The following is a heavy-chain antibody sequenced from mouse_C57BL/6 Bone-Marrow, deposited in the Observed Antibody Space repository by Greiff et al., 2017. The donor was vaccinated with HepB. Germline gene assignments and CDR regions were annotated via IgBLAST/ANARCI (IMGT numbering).Heavy chain of an antibody. D-gene: IGHD1-1*01. CDR3: AKSTVVATEHWYFDV. CDR2: IYPGDGDT. Sequence: VQLKESGPELVKPGASVKISCKASGYAFSSSWMNWVKQRPGKGLEWIGRIYPGDGDTNYNGKFKGKATLTADKSSSTAYMQLSSLTSEDSAVYFCAKSTVVATEHWYFDVWGTGTTVTVSS. V-gene: IGHV1-82*01. J-gene: IGHJ1*03. CDR1: GYAFSSSW.